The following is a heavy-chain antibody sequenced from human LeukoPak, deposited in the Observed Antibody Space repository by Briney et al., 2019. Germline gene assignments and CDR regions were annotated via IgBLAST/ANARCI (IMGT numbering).Heavy chain of an antibody. CDR1: GDSITNYY. CDR2: MYYNVKF. Sequence: SETLSLTCSVSGDSITNYYWTWIRQSPGKGLEYIAYMYYNVKFYYNPSLRGRVTMAVDTSKNQFSLRLTDVTAADTAVYYCARHLTGGTYPIDYWGRGTLVIVSS. CDR3: ARHLTGGTYPIDY. V-gene: IGHV4-59*08. D-gene: IGHD3-16*01. J-gene: IGHJ4*02.